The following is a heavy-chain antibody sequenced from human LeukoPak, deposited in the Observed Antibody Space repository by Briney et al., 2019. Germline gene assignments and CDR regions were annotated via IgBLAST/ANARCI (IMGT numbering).Heavy chain of an antibody. V-gene: IGHV4-59*01. Sequence: SSETLSLTCTVPGGSISSYYWSWIRQPPGKGLEWIGYIYYSGSTNYNPSLKSRVTISVDTSKNQFSLKLSSVTAADTVVYYCARVRIAAAGSTAGYYGMDVWGQGTTVTVSS. J-gene: IGHJ6*02. D-gene: IGHD6-13*01. CDR2: IYYSGST. CDR1: GGSISSYY. CDR3: ARVRIAAAGSTAGYYGMDV.